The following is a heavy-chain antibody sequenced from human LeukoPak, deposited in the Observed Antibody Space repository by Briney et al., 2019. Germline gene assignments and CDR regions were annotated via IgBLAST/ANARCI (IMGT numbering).Heavy chain of an antibody. D-gene: IGHD3-16*01. Sequence: PSETLSLTCTVSGGSISSGGFLWGWIRQLPGKGLEWIGYIQYSGTVYYNPSLKSRVTISVDTSKNQFSLKLSSVTAADTAVYYCARGAWGRWFDPWGQGTLVTVSS. CDR1: GGSISSGGFL. CDR2: IQYSGTV. CDR3: ARGAWGRWFDP. J-gene: IGHJ5*02. V-gene: IGHV4-31*03.